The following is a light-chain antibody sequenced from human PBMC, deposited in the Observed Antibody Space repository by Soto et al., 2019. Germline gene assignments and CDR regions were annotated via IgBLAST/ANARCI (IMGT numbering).Light chain of an antibody. J-gene: IGLJ1*01. CDR3: TSYAGTNTYV. CDR1: SSDVGGYNY. CDR2: DIS. Sequence: QSALTQPASVSGSPGQWITISCTGTSSDVGGYNYVFWYQQHPGKAPKLMIFDISNRPSGVSDRFSGSKSGDTASLTISGLQAEDEADYYCTSYAGTNTYVFGTGTKVTVL. V-gene: IGLV2-14*03.